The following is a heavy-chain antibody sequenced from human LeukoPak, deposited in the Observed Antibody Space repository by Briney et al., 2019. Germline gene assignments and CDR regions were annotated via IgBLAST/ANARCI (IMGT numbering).Heavy chain of an antibody. CDR1: GYTFSRYG. D-gene: IGHD1-26*01. V-gene: IGHV1-18*03. J-gene: IGHJ4*02. CDR2: ISAYNGNI. Sequence: APVKASCKASGYTFSRYGISWVRQAPGQGLEWMGWISAYNGNIKYEPMLNGRSTMTTDTSTSAADIELRSLRSDDMALYYCAKGRWELGHFDYWGQGTLVTVSS. CDR3: AKGRWELGHFDY.